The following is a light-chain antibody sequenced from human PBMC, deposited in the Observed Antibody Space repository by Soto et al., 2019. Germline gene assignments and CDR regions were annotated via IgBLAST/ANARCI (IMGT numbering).Light chain of an antibody. J-gene: IGKJ1*01. Sequence: DIQLTQSPSFLSASVGDRVTIICRASQGISSYLAWYQQKPGKAPKLLIYAGSTLQSGVPSRFSGSGSGTDFTLTISRLEPEDFAVYYCHQYDSWTFGQGTKVDIK. CDR3: HQYDSWT. CDR2: AGS. CDR1: QGISSY. V-gene: IGKV1-9*01.